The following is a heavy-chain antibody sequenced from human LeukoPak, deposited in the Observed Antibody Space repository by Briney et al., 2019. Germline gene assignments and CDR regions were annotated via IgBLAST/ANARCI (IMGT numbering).Heavy chain of an antibody. CDR2: ISDSGDYT. D-gene: IGHD2-8*01. CDR3: AKDTSIGKYCTNGVCSLFVN. V-gene: IGHV3-23*01. Sequence: GRSLTLSCARSRFTFTSFAMSWIRQAPGQGLEWVSAISDSGDYTSYADSVRGRFTISRDNSTNTLYLQISSLRPEDTAVYYCAKDTSIGKYCTNGVCSLFVNGGERTLVTVSS. J-gene: IGHJ4*02. CDR1: RFTFTSFA.